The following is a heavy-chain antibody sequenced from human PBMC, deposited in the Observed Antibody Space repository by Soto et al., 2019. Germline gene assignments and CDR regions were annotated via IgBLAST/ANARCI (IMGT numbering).Heavy chain of an antibody. Sequence: QVQLVESGGGVVQPGTSLRLSCAASGFAFSSYTMHWLRQAPGKGLEWAAVISYHGLDKYYADSVKGRFTISSDKSDNNLYLHMSSLRDEDTAVYYCETMALYSSAWGDVFDMWGQGTMVT. J-gene: IGHJ3*02. CDR2: ISYHGLDK. D-gene: IGHD6-25*01. V-gene: IGHV3-30-3*01. CDR3: ETMALYSSAWGDVFDM. CDR1: GFAFSSYT.